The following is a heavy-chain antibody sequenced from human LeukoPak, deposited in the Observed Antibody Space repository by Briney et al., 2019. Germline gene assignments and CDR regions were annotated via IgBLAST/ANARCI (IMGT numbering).Heavy chain of an antibody. J-gene: IGHJ6*03. Sequence: PGRSLRLSCAASGFTFSSYAMHWVRQAPGKGLEWVAVISYDGSNKYYADSVKGRFTISRDNSKNTLYLQMNSLRAEDTAVYYCARENYYDSSGHYYYYMDVWGKGTTVTVSS. D-gene: IGHD3-22*01. CDR3: ARENYYDSSGHYYYYMDV. V-gene: IGHV3-30-3*01. CDR2: ISYDGSNK. CDR1: GFTFSSYA.